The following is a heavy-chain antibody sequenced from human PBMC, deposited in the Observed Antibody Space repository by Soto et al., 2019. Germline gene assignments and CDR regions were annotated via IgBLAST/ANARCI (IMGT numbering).Heavy chain of an antibody. CDR1: GGTFSSYT. J-gene: IGHJ4*02. D-gene: IGHD3-9*01. Sequence: GASVKVSCKASGGTFSSYTISWVRQAPGQGLEWMGRIIPILGIANYAQKFQGRVTITADKSTSTAYMELSSLRSEDTAVYYCARDPGADDILTGYYYWGQGTLVTVSS. CDR3: ARDPGADDILTGYYY. V-gene: IGHV1-69*04. CDR2: IIPILGIA.